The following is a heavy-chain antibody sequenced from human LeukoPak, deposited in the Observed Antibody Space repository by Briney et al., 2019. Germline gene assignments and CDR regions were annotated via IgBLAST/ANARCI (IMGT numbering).Heavy chain of an antibody. CDR2: DYPGDSDT. CDR1: GYSFSSYW. J-gene: IGHJ4*02. V-gene: IGHV5-51*01. Sequence: GESLKTSCKGSGYSFSSYWIGWVRQMPGKGLEWRGIDYPGDSDTRYSPSFQGQVTISADKSISTAYLQWSSLKASDTAMYYCARADGYRSPDFWGQGTLVTVSS. CDR3: ARADGYRSPDF. D-gene: IGHD5-24*01.